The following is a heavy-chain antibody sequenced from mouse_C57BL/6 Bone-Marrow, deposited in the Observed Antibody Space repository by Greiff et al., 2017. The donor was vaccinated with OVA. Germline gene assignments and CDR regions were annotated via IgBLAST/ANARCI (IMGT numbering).Heavy chain of an antibody. CDR3: TRPVVASRDY. Sequence: VQLQQSGPELVKPGASVKMSCKTSGYTFTSYWMHWVKQRPGQGLEWIGAIYPGNSDTSYNQKFKGKAKLTAVTSASTAYMELSSLTNEDSAVYYCTRPVVASRDYWGQGTTLTVSS. D-gene: IGHD1-1*01. J-gene: IGHJ2*01. CDR1: GYTFTSYW. V-gene: IGHV1-5*01. CDR2: IYPGNSDT.